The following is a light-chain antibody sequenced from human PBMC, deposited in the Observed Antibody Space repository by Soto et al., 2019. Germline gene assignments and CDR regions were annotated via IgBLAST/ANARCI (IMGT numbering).Light chain of an antibody. Sequence: EIVLTQSPGTLSLSPGERVTLSCGASPSVPANYLAWYQQKPGQAPRLLIYGASNRATGIPDRFSGSGSGTDFTLTVSRREPEDFAVYYCLQYGTPWWTFGQGARGEIK. CDR2: GAS. V-gene: IGKV3-20*01. CDR3: LQYGTPWWT. J-gene: IGKJ1*01. CDR1: PSVPANY.